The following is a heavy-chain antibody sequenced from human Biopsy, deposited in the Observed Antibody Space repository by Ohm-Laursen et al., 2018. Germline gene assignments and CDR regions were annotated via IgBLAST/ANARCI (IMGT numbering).Heavy chain of an antibody. Sequence: SLRLSCAASGFTFNNYWMHWVRQAPGKGLVWVSRSNTDGSHTNYADSVKGRFTTSTDNAKNSLYLQMNSLRAEDTAVYYCARAYPPPGRRLVVVAGDFDCWGQGTRVTVSS. J-gene: IGHJ4*02. CDR1: GFTFNNYW. CDR3: ARAYPPPGRRLVVVAGDFDC. CDR2: SNTDGSHT. V-gene: IGHV3-74*01. D-gene: IGHD2-15*01.